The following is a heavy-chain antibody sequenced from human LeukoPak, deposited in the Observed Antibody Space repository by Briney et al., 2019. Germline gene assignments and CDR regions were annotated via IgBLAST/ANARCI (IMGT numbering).Heavy chain of an antibody. CDR2: IKEDGTEK. CDR1: GLTFNNSW. CDR3: AGRRGD. J-gene: IGHJ4*02. D-gene: IGHD5-24*01. Sequence: PPGGSLRLSCAASGLTFNNSWMDWVRQAPGKGLEWVANIKEDGTEKYYVDSVKGRFTVSRDNAKNSVYLQMNSLRAEDTAVYYCAGRRGDWGQGTLVTVSS. V-gene: IGHV3-7*01.